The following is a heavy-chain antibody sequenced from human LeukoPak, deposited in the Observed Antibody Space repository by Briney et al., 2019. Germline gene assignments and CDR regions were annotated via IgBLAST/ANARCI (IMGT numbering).Heavy chain of an antibody. Sequence: SGTLSLTCTVSGASISSSNWWTWVRQPPGVALEWIGEIYHAGSTKYNPSLRSRLTISVDKSKNSFSLSLTSVTAADTAFYYCARSAAVTGQFDFWGPGTLVTVSS. CDR3: ARSAAVTGQFDF. CDR2: IYHAGST. CDR1: GASISSSNW. D-gene: IGHD6-19*01. J-gene: IGHJ4*02. V-gene: IGHV4-4*02.